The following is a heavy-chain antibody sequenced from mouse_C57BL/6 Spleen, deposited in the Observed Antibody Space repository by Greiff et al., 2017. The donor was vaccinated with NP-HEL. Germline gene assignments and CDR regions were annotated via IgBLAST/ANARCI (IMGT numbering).Heavy chain of an antibody. CDR2: ISSGGDYI. V-gene: IGHV5-9-1*02. Sequence: EVKLQESGEGLVKPGGSLKLSCAASGFTFSSYAMSWVRQTPEKRLEWVAYISSGGDYIYYADTVKGRFTISRDNARNTLYLQMSSLKSEDTAMYYCTRGGITTVVPYFDYWGQGTTLTVSS. CDR1: GFTFSSYA. CDR3: TRGGITTVVPYFDY. J-gene: IGHJ2*01. D-gene: IGHD1-1*01.